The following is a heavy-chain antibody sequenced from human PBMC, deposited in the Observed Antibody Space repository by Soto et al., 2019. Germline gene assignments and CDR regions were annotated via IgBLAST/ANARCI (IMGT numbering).Heavy chain of an antibody. CDR2: IKQDGSEK. V-gene: IGHV3-7*01. CDR1: GFTFSSYW. J-gene: IGHJ4*02. Sequence: PGWSLRLSCAASGFTFSSYWMSWVRQAPGKGLEWVANIKQDGSEKYYVDSVKGRFTISRDNAKNSLYLQMSSLRAEDTAVYYCARDSGYSYGPIDYCGQGTLVTVSS. CDR3: ARDSGYSYGPIDY. D-gene: IGHD5-18*01.